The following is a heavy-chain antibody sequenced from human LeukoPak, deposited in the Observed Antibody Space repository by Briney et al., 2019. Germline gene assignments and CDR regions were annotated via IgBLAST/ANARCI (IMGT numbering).Heavy chain of an antibody. Sequence: ASVKVSCKASGYTFTGYYMHWERQAPGQGLEWMGWINPNSGGTNYAQKFQGRVTMTRDTSISTAYMELSRLGSDDTAVYYCARVPFSYCGGDCYFDYWGQGTLVTVSS. D-gene: IGHD2-21*02. J-gene: IGHJ4*02. CDR2: INPNSGGT. CDR3: ARVPFSYCGGDCYFDY. V-gene: IGHV1-2*02. CDR1: GYTFTGYY.